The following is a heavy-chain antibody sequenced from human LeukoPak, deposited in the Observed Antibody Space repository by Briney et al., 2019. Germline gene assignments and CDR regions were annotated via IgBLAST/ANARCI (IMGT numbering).Heavy chain of an antibody. D-gene: IGHD2-2*01. Sequence: ASVKVSCKASGGTFSSYAISWVRQAPGQGLEWMGGIIPIFGTANYAQKFQGRVTITADESTSTAYMELSSLRSEDTAVYYCARDFCSTSCNLGYWGQGTLVTVSS. CDR1: GGTFSSYA. V-gene: IGHV1-69*13. CDR2: IIPIFGTA. CDR3: ARDFCSTSCNLGY. J-gene: IGHJ4*02.